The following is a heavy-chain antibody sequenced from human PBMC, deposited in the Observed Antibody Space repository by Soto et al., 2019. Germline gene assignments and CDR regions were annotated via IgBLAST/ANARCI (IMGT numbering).Heavy chain of an antibody. CDR3: ARSPGPHIVAGDWFDP. CDR2: MNPNSGNT. Sequence: ASVNVSCKSSGYTFTSYYINWVRQATGQGLEWMGWMNPNSGNTGYAQKFQGRVTMTRNTSISTAYMELSSLRSEDTAVYYCARSPGPHIVAGDWFDPWGQGTPVTVSS. V-gene: IGHV1-8*01. CDR1: GYTFTSYY. J-gene: IGHJ5*02. D-gene: IGHD2-15*01.